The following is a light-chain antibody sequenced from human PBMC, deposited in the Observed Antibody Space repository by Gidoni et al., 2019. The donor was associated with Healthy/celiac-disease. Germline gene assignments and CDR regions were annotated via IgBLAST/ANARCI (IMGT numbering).Light chain of an antibody. CDR1: SSDVGSHNL. CDR2: EVS. V-gene: IGLV2-23*02. J-gene: IGLJ1*01. Sequence: QSALTQAVSVSGSPGQSITISCTGTSSDVGSHNLVSWYQQHPGKAPKLMIYEVSKRPSGVSNRFSGSKSGNTASLTISGLQAEDEADYYCCSFAAGNSYVFGTGTKVTVL. CDR3: CSFAAGNSYV.